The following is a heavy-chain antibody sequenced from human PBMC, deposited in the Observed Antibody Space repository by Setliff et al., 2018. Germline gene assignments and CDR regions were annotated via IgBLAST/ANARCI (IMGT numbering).Heavy chain of an antibody. J-gene: IGHJ6*03. D-gene: IGHD3-10*01. CDR3: ARVRITPYCMDV. CDR2: VYTTGST. Sequence: KASETLSLTSTVSGGSMGSYYWTWIRQSAGKGLEWIGRVYTTGSTAFNPSLNSRVTMSLDKSKNQFSLKLYSVTAADTAVYFCARVRITPYCMDVWGKGTTVTVSS. V-gene: IGHV4-4*07. CDR1: GGSMGSYY.